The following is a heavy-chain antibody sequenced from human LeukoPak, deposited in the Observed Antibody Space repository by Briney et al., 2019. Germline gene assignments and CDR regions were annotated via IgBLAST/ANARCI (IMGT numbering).Heavy chain of an antibody. CDR1: GGSISSYY. CDR3: ARQVGYSSSWRGKYYFDY. J-gene: IGHJ4*02. Sequence: SETLSLTYTVSGGSISSYYWRWIRQPPGKGLECIGYIYYSGSTNYNPSLKSRVTISVDTSKNQFSLKLSSVTAADTAVYYCARQVGYSSSWRGKYYFDYWGQGTLVTVSS. V-gene: IGHV4-59*08. CDR2: IYYSGST. D-gene: IGHD6-13*01.